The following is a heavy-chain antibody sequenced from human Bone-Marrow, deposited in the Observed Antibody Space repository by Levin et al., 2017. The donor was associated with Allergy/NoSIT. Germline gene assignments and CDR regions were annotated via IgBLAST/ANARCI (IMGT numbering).Heavy chain of an antibody. Sequence: SQTLSLTCTVSGDSISSYYWSWVRQPPGKGLEWIGYIYYGGSASQNPSLTSRVSISADTSKNQLSLKLSSATAADTAVYYCARGRLGEFSFWDWGQGKLVTVSS. CDR1: GDSISSYY. D-gene: IGHD3-16*02. CDR3: ARGRLGEFSFWD. J-gene: IGHJ4*02. V-gene: IGHV4-59*01. CDR2: IYYGGSA.